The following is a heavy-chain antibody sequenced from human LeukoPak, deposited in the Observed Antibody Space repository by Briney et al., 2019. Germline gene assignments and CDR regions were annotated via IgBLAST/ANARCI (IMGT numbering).Heavy chain of an antibody. D-gene: IGHD1-1*01. Sequence: ASVKVSCKASGYTFTSYYMHWVRQAPGQGLEWMGIINPSGGSTTYAQKFQGRVTMTRDLSTSTVYMELISLRSEDAAVYYCAREDHPWRPYYYTDVWGKGTTVTVSS. J-gene: IGHJ6*03. CDR1: GYTFTSYY. V-gene: IGHV1-46*01. CDR3: AREDHPWRPYYYTDV. CDR2: INPSGGST.